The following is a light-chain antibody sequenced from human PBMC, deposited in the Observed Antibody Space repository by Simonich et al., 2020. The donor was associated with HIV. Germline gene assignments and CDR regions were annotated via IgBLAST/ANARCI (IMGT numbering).Light chain of an antibody. CDR3: QSYDSSFWV. CDR1: SGSIASNY. CDR2: EDN. J-gene: IGLJ3*02. Sequence: NFMLTQPLSVSESPGKTVTISCTRSSGSIASNYVQWYQQRPGSSPTTVIYEDNQRPSGVPDRFSGSIDSSSNSASLTISGLKTEDEADYYCQSYDSSFWVFGGGTKLTVL. V-gene: IGLV6-57*01.